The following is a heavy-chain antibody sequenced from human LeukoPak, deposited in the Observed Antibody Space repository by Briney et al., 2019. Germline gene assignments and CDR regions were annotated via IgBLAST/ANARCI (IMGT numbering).Heavy chain of an antibody. CDR2: IYYSGST. J-gene: IGHJ4*02. D-gene: IGHD1-26*01. Sequence: SETLSLTCTVSGGSISSYYWSWIRQPPGKGLEWIGYIYYSGSTNYNPSLKSRVTISVDTSKNQFSLKLSSVTAADTAVYYCARHVGVGATNFDYWGQGTLVTVSS. CDR3: ARHVGVGATNFDY. V-gene: IGHV4-59*08. CDR1: GGSISSYY.